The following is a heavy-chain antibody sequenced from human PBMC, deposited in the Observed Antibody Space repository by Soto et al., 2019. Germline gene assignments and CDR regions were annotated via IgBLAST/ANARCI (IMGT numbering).Heavy chain of an antibody. CDR3: ANRQGLLVRGGFDY. V-gene: IGHV2-5*02. CDR1: GFSLSTSGVG. J-gene: IGHJ4*02. CDR2: IYWDDDK. D-gene: IGHD3-10*01. Sequence: QITLKESGPTLVKPTQTLTLTCTFSGFSLSTSGVGVGWIRQPPGKALEWLALIYWDDDKRYSPSLKSRLTITKDTSKNQVVLTMTNMDPVDTATYYCANRQGLLVRGGFDYWGQGTLVTVSS.